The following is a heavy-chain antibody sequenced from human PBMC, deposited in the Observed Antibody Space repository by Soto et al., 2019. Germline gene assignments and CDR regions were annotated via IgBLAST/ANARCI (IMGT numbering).Heavy chain of an antibody. J-gene: IGHJ6*02. D-gene: IGHD3-3*01. Sequence: SETLSLTCTVSGGSISSYYWSWIRQPPGKGLEWIGYIYYSGSTNCNPSLKSRVTISVDTSKNQFSLKLSSVTAADTAVYYCARASFFGVVVVWGQGTTVTVSS. CDR1: GGSISSYY. CDR2: IYYSGST. CDR3: ARASFFGVVVV. V-gene: IGHV4-59*01.